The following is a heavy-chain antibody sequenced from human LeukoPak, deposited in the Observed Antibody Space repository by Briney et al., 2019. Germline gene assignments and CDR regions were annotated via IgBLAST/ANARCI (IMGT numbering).Heavy chain of an antibody. CDR2: IYYSGST. J-gene: IGHJ4*02. CDR3: ARGLRGYSYGSGPYFFDY. V-gene: IGHV4-39*01. CDR1: GASISSSSYY. Sequence: PSETLSLTCTVSGASISSSSYYWGWIRQPPGKGLEWIGSIYYSGSTYNNPSLKSRVTISEDTSKNQFSLKLSSVTAADTAVYYCARGLRGYSYGSGPYFFDYWGQGTLVTVSS. D-gene: IGHD5-18*01.